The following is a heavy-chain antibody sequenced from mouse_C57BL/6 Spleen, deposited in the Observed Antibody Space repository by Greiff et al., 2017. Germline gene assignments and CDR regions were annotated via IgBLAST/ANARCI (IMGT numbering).Heavy chain of an antibody. CDR2: IDPETGGT. Sequence: QVQLKESGAELVRPGASVTLSCKASGYTFTDYEMHWVKQTPVHGLEWIGAIDPETGGTAYNQKFKGKAILTADKSSSTAYMELRSLTSEDSAVYYCTRGPYGSSYGYAMDYWGQGTSVTVSS. CDR3: TRGPYGSSYGYAMDY. D-gene: IGHD1-1*01. CDR1: GYTFTDYE. J-gene: IGHJ4*01. V-gene: IGHV1-15*01.